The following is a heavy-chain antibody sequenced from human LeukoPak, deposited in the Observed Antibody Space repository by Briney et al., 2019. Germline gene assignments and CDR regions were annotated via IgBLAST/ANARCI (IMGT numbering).Heavy chain of an antibody. V-gene: IGHV4-39*01. Sequence: SETLSLTCTVSGGSISSSNYYWGWIRQDPGKGPEWIANINYRGTTYYNASLKSRVTISVDTSKNQFSLKLSSVTAADTTVYYCARTGYSTSWRNQNGYDIWGQGTMVTVSS. CDR1: GGSISSSNYY. J-gene: IGHJ3*02. CDR3: ARTGYSTSWRNQNGYDI. CDR2: INYRGTT. D-gene: IGHD2-2*01.